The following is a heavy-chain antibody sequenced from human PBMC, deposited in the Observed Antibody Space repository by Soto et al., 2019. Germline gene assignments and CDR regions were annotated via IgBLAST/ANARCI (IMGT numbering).Heavy chain of an antibody. Sequence: DSVKVSCKASGYTFNTYDINWVRQATGQGLEWMGWMNPESGSTGFAQSFQGRITLTRNTSLNTVYMEVSSLTNEDTAVYFCARSGGSGYYSAHYYGMDVWGPGTTVTVSS. D-gene: IGHD3-22*01. V-gene: IGHV1-8*01. CDR3: ARSGGSGYYSAHYYGMDV. J-gene: IGHJ6*02. CDR1: GYTFNTYD. CDR2: MNPESGST.